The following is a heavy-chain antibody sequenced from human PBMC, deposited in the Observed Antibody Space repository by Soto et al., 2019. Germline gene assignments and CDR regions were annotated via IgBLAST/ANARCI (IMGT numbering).Heavy chain of an antibody. CDR3: ASAGKYSSSYYYYYYGMDV. CDR2: ISSSSSTI. J-gene: IGHJ6*02. V-gene: IGHV3-48*02. D-gene: IGHD6-13*01. CDR1: GFTFSSYS. Sequence: GGSLRLSCAASGFTFSSYSMNWVRQAPGKGLEWVSYISSSSSTIYYADSVKGRFTISRDNAKNSLYLQMNSLRDEDTAVYYCASAGKYSSSYYYYYYGMDVWGQGTTVTVSS.